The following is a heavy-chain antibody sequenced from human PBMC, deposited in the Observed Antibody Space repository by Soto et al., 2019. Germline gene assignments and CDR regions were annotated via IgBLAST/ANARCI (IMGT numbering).Heavy chain of an antibody. CDR3: AHRGLAGYCSGGSCLDAFDI. V-gene: IGHV2-5*02. Sequence: SGPTLVNPTQTLTLTCTFSGFSLSTSGVGVGWIRQPPGKALEWLALIYWDDDKRYSPSLKSRLTITKDTSKNQVVLTMTNMDPVDTATYYFAHRGLAGYCSGGSCLDAFDIRGQGTMVTVSS. D-gene: IGHD2-15*01. J-gene: IGHJ3*02. CDR1: GFSLSTSGVG. CDR2: IYWDDDK.